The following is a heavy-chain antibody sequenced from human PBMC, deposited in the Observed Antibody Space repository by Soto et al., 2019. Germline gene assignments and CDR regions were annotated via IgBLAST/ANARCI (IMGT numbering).Heavy chain of an antibody. CDR3: ARLQSHCGSGTYYNDY. J-gene: IGHJ4*02. D-gene: IGHD3-10*01. CDR2: IYHTGTT. V-gene: IGHV4-39*01. CDR1: GDSITTATY. Sequence: QLQLQESGPGLVQPSETLSLTCAVSGDSITTATYWGWIRQPPGKGLQWIGSIYHTGTTYYPPSLESRVFISVDSSKNQCSLKLNSVTAADTAVYYCARLQSHCGSGTYYNDYWGQGTLVTVSS.